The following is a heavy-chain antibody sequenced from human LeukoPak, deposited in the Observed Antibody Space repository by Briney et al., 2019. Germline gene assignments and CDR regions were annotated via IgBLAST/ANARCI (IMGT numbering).Heavy chain of an antibody. Sequence: SETLSLTCTVSGGSISSYYRSWIRQPPGKGLEWIGYIYYSGSTNYNPSLKSRVTISVDTSKNQFSLKLSSVTAADTAVYYCARHASLWFGELSSYFDYWGQGTLVTVSS. V-gene: IGHV4-59*08. CDR1: GGSISSYY. J-gene: IGHJ4*02. CDR2: IYYSGST. D-gene: IGHD3-10*01. CDR3: ARHASLWFGELSSYFDY.